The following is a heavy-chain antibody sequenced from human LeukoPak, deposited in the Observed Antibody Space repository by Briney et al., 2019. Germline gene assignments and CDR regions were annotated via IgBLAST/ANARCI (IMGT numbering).Heavy chain of an antibody. CDR2: INSDGSST. CDR3: AKEGIIVGATSFDY. D-gene: IGHD1-26*01. J-gene: IGHJ4*02. V-gene: IGHV3-74*01. CDR1: GFTFSSYW. Sequence: GGSLRLSCAASGFTFSSYWMHWVRQAPGKGLVWVSRINSDGSSTSYADSVKGRFTISRDNAKNTLYLQMNSLRAEDTAVYYCAKEGIIVGATSFDYWGQGTLVTVSS.